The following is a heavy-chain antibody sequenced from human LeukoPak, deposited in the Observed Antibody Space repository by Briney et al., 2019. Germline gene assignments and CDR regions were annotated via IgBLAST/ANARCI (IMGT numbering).Heavy chain of an antibody. CDR2: INRSGST. V-gene: IGHV4-34*01. Sequence: SETLSLTCAVYGGSFSGYYWSWIRQPPGKGLEWIGEINRSGSTNYNPSLKSRVTISVDTSKSQFSLKLTSVTAADTAVYYCARQSTIAAARIDPWGQGTLVTVSS. CDR1: GGSFSGYY. D-gene: IGHD6-25*01. CDR3: ARQSTIAAARIDP. J-gene: IGHJ5*02.